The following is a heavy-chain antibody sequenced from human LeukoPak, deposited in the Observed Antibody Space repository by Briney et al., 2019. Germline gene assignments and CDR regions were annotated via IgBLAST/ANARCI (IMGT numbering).Heavy chain of an antibody. V-gene: IGHV1-69*04. CDR1: GGTFSSYT. CDR3: AREVKWNRPYNYYYMDV. D-gene: IGHD1-20*01. CDR2: IIPILGIA. Sequence: ASVKVSCKASGGTFSSYTISLVRQAPGQGLEWMGRIIPILGIANYAQKFQGRVTITADKSTSTAYMELSSLRSEDTAVYYCAREVKWNRPYNYYYMDVWGKGTTVTVSS. J-gene: IGHJ6*03.